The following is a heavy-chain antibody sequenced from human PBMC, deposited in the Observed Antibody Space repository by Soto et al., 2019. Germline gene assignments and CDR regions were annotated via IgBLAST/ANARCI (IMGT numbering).Heavy chain of an antibody. D-gene: IGHD3-10*01. CDR3: AKSMVRGASYYYGMDV. CDR2: ISGSGGST. V-gene: IGHV3-23*01. Sequence: EVQLLESGGGLVQPGGSLRLSCAASGFTFSSYAMSWVRQAPGKGLEWVSAISGSGGSTFYADSVKGRFTISRDNSKNTLYLQMNSLRAEDTAVYYCAKSMVRGASYYYGMDVWGQGTTVTVSS. CDR1: GFTFSSYA. J-gene: IGHJ6*02.